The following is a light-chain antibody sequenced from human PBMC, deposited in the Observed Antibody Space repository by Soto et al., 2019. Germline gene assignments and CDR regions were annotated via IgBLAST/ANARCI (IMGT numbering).Light chain of an antibody. V-gene: IGKV4-1*01. CDR1: QSVLYSSYNKNH. CDR2: WAS. Sequence: DIVMTQSPDSLAVSLGERTTINCKSSQSVLYSSYNKNHLAWYQQKPGQPHKLLIYWASTRASVVPARCSGGGSGTDFTLTISRLQAEDVAVYYCQQYYSTPLTFGGGTKVEIK. J-gene: IGKJ4*01. CDR3: QQYYSTPLT.